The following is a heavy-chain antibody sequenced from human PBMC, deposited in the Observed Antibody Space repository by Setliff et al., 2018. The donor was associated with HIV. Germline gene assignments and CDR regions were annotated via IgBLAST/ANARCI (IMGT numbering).Heavy chain of an antibody. V-gene: IGHV4-39*07. CDR2: IYYSGST. CDR3: ARVYGVTTLNYYYYYMDV. J-gene: IGHJ6*03. CDR1: GGSISSSSYY. Sequence: SETLSLTCTVSGGSISSSSYYWGWIRQPPGKGLEWIGSIYYSGSTYYNPSLKSRVTISVDTSKNQFSLKLSSVTAADTAVYYCARVYGVTTLNYYYYYMDVWGKGTTVTVSS. D-gene: IGHD4-17*01.